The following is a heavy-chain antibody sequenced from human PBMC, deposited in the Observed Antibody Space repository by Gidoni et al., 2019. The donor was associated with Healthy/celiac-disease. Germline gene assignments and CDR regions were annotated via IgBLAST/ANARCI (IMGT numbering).Heavy chain of an antibody. Sequence: EVQLVEYGGGLVQPGGSLRLPCTAAGFTFSSYWMSCVRQAPGKGLEWVANIKQDGSERYYVDSVKGRFTISRDNAKNSLYLQMNSLRAEDTAVYYCARDDYANTPSSDSWGQGTLVTVSS. D-gene: IGHD2-2*01. J-gene: IGHJ4*02. CDR2: IKQDGSER. V-gene: IGHV3-7*01. CDR3: ARDDYANTPSSDS. CDR1: GFTFSSYW.